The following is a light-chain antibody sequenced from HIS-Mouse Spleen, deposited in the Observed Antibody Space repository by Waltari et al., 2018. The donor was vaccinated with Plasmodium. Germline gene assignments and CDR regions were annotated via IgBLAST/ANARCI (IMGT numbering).Light chain of an antibody. CDR1: QGISSY. V-gene: IGKV1-8*01. CDR3: QQYYSYPRT. CDR2: AAS. Sequence: AIRMTQSPSSFSASTGDRVTITCRARQGISSYLAWYQQKPGKAPKLLIYAASTLQSVVPSRFSGSGSGTDFTLTISGLQSEDVATYYCQQYYSYPRTFGGGTKVEIK. J-gene: IGKJ4*01.